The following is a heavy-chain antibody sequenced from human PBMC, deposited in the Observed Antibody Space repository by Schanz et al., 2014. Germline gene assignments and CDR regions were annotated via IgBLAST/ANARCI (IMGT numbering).Heavy chain of an antibody. CDR1: GGTFTSYA. CDR3: ARGTMPGTFDI. J-gene: IGHJ3*02. V-gene: IGHV1-69*04. CDR2: IIPIVDIT. D-gene: IGHD2-2*01. Sequence: QVQLVQSGAEVRKPGSSVRVSCKASGGTFTSYAFSWVRQAPGQGLEWMGRIIPIVDITNYAQKFLGRVTITADKSTSTAYMELSSLRYEDTALYYCARGTMPGTFDIWGQGTMVTVSS.